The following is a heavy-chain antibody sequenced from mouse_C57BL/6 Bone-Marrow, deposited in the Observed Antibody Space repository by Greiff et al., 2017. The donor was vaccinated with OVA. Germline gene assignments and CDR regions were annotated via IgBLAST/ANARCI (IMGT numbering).Heavy chain of an antibody. J-gene: IGHJ2*01. D-gene: IGHD2-4*01. CDR3: ARQRRLRRYFDY. V-gene: IGHV5-2*01. Sequence: EVQGVESGGGLVQPGESLKLYRDSPSYEFPSHHMSWVRKTPEKRLELVAAINSDGGSTYYPDTMERRFIISRDNTKKTLYLQMSSLRSEDTALYYCARQRRLRRYFDYWGQGTTLTVSS. CDR1: SYEFPSHH. CDR2: INSDGGST.